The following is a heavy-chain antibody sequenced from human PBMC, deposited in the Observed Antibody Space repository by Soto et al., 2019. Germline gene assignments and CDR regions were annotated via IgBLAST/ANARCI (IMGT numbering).Heavy chain of an antibody. V-gene: IGHV4-39*01. CDR1: GDSISNSRFY. J-gene: IGHJ5*02. CDR3: ARDYFDSSDYTTNWLDP. CDR2: IYHTGNA. D-gene: IGHD3-22*01. Sequence: SETLSLTCSVSGDSISNSRFYGAWIGQPPGGGLEGIGSIYHTGNAYYNPSRKSRVTIFVDTSNNQFALKLTSVTAADTALYYCARDYFDSSDYTTNWLDPCGQGTLVTVSS.